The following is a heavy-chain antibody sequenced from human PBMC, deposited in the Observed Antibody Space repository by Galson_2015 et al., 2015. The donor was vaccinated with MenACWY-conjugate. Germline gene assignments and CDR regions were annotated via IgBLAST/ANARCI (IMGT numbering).Heavy chain of an antibody. CDR1: GLSLSTYEMC. CDR3: ARMHIVLDATDAFDI. V-gene: IGHV2-70*11. Sequence: PALVKPTQTLTLTCTFSGLSLSTYEMCIYWVRQPPGKALEWLARIDWRDNKYYTTSLKTRLTISKDTSTIQVVLTMTNVDPVDTATYYCARMHIVLDATDAFDIWGQGTMVTVSS. CDR2: IDWRDNK. D-gene: IGHD3-22*01. J-gene: IGHJ3*02.